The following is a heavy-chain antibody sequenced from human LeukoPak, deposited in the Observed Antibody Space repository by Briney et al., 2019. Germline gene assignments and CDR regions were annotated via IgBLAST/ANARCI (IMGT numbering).Heavy chain of an antibody. CDR1: GGSISSSY. D-gene: IGHD2-21*01. Sequence: SETLSLTCTVSGGSISSSYWSWIRQPAGKGLEWIGRIYSSGRTGYNPSLKSRVTMSVDTSKNQFSLKMSSVTAADTAVYYCARVDLRAAYFDYWGQGTLVTVSS. CDR2: IYSSGRT. J-gene: IGHJ4*02. V-gene: IGHV4-4*07. CDR3: ARVDLRAAYFDY.